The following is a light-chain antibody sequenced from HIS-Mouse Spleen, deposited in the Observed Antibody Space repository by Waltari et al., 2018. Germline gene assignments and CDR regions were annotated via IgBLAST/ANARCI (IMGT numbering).Light chain of an antibody. J-gene: IGLJ3*02. V-gene: IGLV2-23*01. Sequence: QSALTQPASVSGSPGQSITIPCTGTSSDVGSYNLVSWYQQHPGKAPKLMIYEGSKRPSVVSKRCSGSKSGNTASLTISGLQAEDEADYYCCSYAGSSTWVFGGGTKLTVL. CDR2: EGS. CDR3: CSYAGSSTWV. CDR1: SSDVGSYNL.